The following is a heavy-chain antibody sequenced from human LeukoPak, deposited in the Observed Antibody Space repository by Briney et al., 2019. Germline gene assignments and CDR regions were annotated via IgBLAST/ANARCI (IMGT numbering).Heavy chain of an antibody. CDR2: MNPNSGNT. J-gene: IGHJ4*02. Sequence: ASVKVSCKASGYTFTSYDINWVRQATGQGLEWMGWMNPNSGNTGYAQKFQGRVTMTRNTSISAAYMELSSPRSEDTAVYYCARGPDPYYYDSSGYYFDYWGQGTLVTVSS. D-gene: IGHD3-22*01. CDR1: GYTFTSYD. CDR3: ARGPDPYYYDSSGYYFDY. V-gene: IGHV1-8*01.